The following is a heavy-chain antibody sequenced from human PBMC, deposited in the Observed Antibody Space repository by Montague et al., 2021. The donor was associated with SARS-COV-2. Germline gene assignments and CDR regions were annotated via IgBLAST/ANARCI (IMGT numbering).Heavy chain of an antibody. CDR1: GGSFSGYY. Sequence: SETLSLTCVVYGGSFSGYYWSWIRQPPGKGLEWIGEINHSGSTNYNPSLKSRVTIPVDTSKEQFSLRLNSVTAADTAVYYCARGGGYSYGALDYWGQGTLVTVSS. CDR2: INHSGST. J-gene: IGHJ4*02. D-gene: IGHD5-18*01. CDR3: ARGGGYSYGALDY. V-gene: IGHV4-34*01.